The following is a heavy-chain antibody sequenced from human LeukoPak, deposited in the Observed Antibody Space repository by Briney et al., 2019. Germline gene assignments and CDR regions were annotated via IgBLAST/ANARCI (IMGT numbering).Heavy chain of an antibody. V-gene: IGHV1-18*01. Sequence: ASVKVSCKASGYTFTSYGISWLRQAPGQGLEWMGWISAYDGNTNYAQKLQGRVTMTTDTSTSTAYMELRSLRSDDTAVYYCARDEYCSGGSCYSGLFDYWGQGTLVTVSS. CDR3: ARDEYCSGGSCYSGLFDY. J-gene: IGHJ4*02. D-gene: IGHD2-15*01. CDR2: ISAYDGNT. CDR1: GYTFTSYG.